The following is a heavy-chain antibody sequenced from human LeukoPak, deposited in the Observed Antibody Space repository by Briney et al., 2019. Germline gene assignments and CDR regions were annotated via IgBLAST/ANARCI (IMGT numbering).Heavy chain of an antibody. CDR2: ISGSGGST. CDR3: ARAKVNYFDY. J-gene: IGHJ4*02. Sequence: GGSLRLSCTVSGFTVSSNSMSWVRQAPGKGLEWVSVISGSGGSTYYADSVKGRLTISRDNSKNTLYLQMNSLRAEDTAVYYCARAKVNYFDYWGQGTLVTVSS. V-gene: IGHV3-53*05. D-gene: IGHD2-21*01. CDR1: GFTVSSNS.